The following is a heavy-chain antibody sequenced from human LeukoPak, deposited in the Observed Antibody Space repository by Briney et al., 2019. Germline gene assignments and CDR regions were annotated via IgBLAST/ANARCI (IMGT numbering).Heavy chain of an antibody. Sequence: GESLKISCKGSGYSCTSYWISWGRQMPGKGLGWMERIDPSDSYTTHSPSFPGPVTTSTDKSISTVYLQSSRVKASDTSMSYCARHFSSDYWGQGTLVTVSS. CDR3: ARHFSSDY. D-gene: IGHD2/OR15-2a*01. CDR2: IDPSDSYT. V-gene: IGHV5-10-1*01. J-gene: IGHJ4*02. CDR1: GYSCTSYW.